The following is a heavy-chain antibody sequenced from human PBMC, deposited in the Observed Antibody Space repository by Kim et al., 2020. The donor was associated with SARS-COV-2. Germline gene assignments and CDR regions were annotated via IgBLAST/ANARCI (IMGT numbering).Heavy chain of an antibody. CDR3: AKEEAYYYDSSGYLDY. CDR2: ISGDGGST. Sequence: GGSLRLSCAASGFTFDDYAMHWVRQAPGKGLEWVSLISGDGGSTYYADSVKGRFTISRDNSKNSLYLQMNSLRTEDTALYYCAKEEAYYYDSSGYLDYWGQGPLVTVSS. CDR1: GFTFDDYA. D-gene: IGHD3-22*01. J-gene: IGHJ4*02. V-gene: IGHV3-43*02.